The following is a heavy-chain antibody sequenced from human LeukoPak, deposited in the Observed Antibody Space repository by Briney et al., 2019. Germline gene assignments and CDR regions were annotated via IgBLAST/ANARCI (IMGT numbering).Heavy chain of an antibody. Sequence: GESLKISCQASGYIFTNYWIGWVRQMPGEGLESMGIIYPADSDTTYSPSFQGQVTISADKSINTVYLQWSSLKASDTAMYYCARQSRDGSKTRGYYFDYWAREPWSPSP. CDR1: GYIFTNYW. V-gene: IGHV5-51*01. J-gene: IGHJ4*02. CDR2: IYPADSDT. CDR3: ARQSRDGSKTRGYYFDY. D-gene: IGHD3-10*01.